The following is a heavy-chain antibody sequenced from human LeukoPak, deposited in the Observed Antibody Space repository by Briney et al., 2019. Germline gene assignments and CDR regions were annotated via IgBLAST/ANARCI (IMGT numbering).Heavy chain of an antibody. J-gene: IGHJ4*02. CDR1: GFIFSDYY. Sequence: GGSLRLSCAASGFIFSDYYMSWIRQAPGKGLEWVSYISSSGSTIFYADSVKGRFTISRDNAKNSLYLQMNSLRAEDTAVYYCAREILAPGKTHDYWGQGTLVTVSS. V-gene: IGHV3-11*04. CDR2: ISSSGSTI. CDR3: AREILAPGKTHDY.